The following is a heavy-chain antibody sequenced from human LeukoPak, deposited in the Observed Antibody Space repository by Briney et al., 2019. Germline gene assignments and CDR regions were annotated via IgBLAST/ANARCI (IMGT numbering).Heavy chain of an antibody. V-gene: IGHV1-2*02. D-gene: IGHD3-16*02. J-gene: IGHJ6*02. CDR2: INPNSGGT. CDR3: ASPISITFGGVITLGY. Sequence: ASVKVSCKASGYTFTGYYMHWVRQAPGQGLEWMGWINPNSGGTNYAQKFQGRVTMTRDTSISTAYMELSRLRSDDTAVYYCASPISITFGGVITLGYWGQGTTVTVSS. CDR1: GYTFTGYY.